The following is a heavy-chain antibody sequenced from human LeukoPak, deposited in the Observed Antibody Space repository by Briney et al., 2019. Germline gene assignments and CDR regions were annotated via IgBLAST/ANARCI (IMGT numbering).Heavy chain of an antibody. V-gene: IGHV1-2*02. J-gene: IGHJ3*02. Sequence: ASVKVSCKASGYTFTGYYMHWVRQAPGQGLEWMGWINPNSGGTNYAQKSQGRVTMTRDTSISTAYMELSRLRSDDTAVYYCARGGSRIVVDHWGAFDIWGQGTMVTVSS. D-gene: IGHD3-22*01. CDR1: GYTFTGYY. CDR2: INPNSGGT. CDR3: ARGGSRIVVDHWGAFDI.